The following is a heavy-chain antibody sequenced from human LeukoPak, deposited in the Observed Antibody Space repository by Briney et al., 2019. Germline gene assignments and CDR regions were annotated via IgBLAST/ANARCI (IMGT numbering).Heavy chain of an antibody. V-gene: IGHV3-23*01. CDR2: ISNSGGTI. CDR1: RFTFKNYA. Sequence: QAGGSLRLSCSASRFTFKNYAMSWVRQAPGKGLEWVSIISNSGGTIYYVDSVRGRFTISRDNSKNTLYLQMNSLRAEDTAVYYGSKSLWGSGSEYRAAFDIWCQGTMVTVSS. D-gene: IGHD3-10*01. CDR3: SKSLWGSGSEYRAAFDI. J-gene: IGHJ3*02.